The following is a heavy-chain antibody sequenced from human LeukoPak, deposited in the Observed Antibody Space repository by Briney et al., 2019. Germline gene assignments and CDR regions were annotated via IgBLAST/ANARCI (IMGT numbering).Heavy chain of an antibody. Sequence: GVSLKISCKGSGYSFTSYWIAWVRQMPVKGLEWMGIIYPGDSDIRYSPSFQGQVTISADKSISTAYLQWSSLKASDTAMYYCARTLYSSSWYYFDYWGQGTLVTVSS. V-gene: IGHV5-51*01. CDR1: GYSFTSYW. CDR2: IYPGDSDI. CDR3: ARTLYSSSWYYFDY. J-gene: IGHJ4*02. D-gene: IGHD6-13*01.